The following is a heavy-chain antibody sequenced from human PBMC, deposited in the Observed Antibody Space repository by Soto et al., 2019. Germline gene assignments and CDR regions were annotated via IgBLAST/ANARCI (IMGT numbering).Heavy chain of an antibody. V-gene: IGHV3-74*01. CDR1: GFTFIRYW. D-gene: IGHD6-19*01. J-gene: IGHJ6*02. Sequence: PGGSLRLSCAASGFTFIRYWMHWVRQAPGKGLVWVSRINSDGSSTSYADSVKGRFTISRDNAKNTLYLQMNSLRAEDTAVYYCVQQWYGMDVWGQGTTVTVSS. CDR3: VQQWYGMDV. CDR2: INSDGSST.